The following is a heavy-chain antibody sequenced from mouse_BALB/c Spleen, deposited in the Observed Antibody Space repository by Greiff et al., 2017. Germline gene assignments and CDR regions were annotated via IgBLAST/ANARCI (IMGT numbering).Heavy chain of an antibody. CDR2: IDTSDSYT. Sequence: QVQLQQPGAELVMPGASVKMSCKASGYTFTDYWMHWVKQRPGQGLEWIGAIDTSDSYTSYNQKFKGKATLTVDESSSTAYMQLNSLTSEDSAVYYCARKDGNDLFAYWGQGTLVTVSA. CDR3: ARKDGNDLFAY. CDR1: GYTFTDYW. D-gene: IGHD2-2*01. J-gene: IGHJ3*01. V-gene: IGHV1-69*01.